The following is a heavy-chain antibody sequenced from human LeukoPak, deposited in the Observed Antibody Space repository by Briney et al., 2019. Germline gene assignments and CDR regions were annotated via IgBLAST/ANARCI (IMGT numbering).Heavy chain of an antibody. D-gene: IGHD3-10*02. CDR1: GFSFSSYE. V-gene: IGHV3-48*03. CDR2: ISSSGSTI. CDR3: AELGITMIGGV. J-gene: IGHJ6*04. Sequence: PGGSLRLSCAASGFSFSSYEMNWVREAPGKGLEWVSYISSSGSTIYYADSVKGRFTISRDNAKNSLYLQMNSLRAEDTAVYYCAELGITMIGGVWGKGTTVTISS.